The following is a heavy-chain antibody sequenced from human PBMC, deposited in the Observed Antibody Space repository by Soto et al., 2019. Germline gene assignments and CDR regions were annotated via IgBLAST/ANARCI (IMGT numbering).Heavy chain of an antibody. CDR3: ARDVMVRGIHYYYGMDV. D-gene: IGHD3-10*01. CDR2: IIPIFGTA. CDR1: GGTFSSYA. V-gene: IGHV1-69*13. J-gene: IGHJ6*02. Sequence: GASVKVSCKASGGTFSSYAISWVRQAPGQGLEWMGGIIPIFGTANYAQKFQGRVTITADESTSTAYMELSSLRSEDTAVYYCARDVMVRGIHYYYGMDVWGQGTTVTVSS.